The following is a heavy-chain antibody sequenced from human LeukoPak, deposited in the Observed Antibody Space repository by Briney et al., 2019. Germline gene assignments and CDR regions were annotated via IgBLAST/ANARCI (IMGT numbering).Heavy chain of an antibody. J-gene: IGHJ4*02. V-gene: IGHV3-23*01. CDR2: ISGSGGST. Sequence: PWRSLRLSWAASGFTFSSDAMSWVRQAPGKGLEWVSAISGSGGSTYYADSVKGRFTISRDNSKNTLYLQMNSPRAEDTAVYYCAKTPDWLAPGYWGQGTLVTVSS. CDR1: GFTFSSDA. D-gene: IGHD3-9*01. CDR3: AKTPDWLAPGY.